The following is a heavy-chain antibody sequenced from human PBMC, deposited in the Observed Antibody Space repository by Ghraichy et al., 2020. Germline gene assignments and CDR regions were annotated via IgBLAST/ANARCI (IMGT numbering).Heavy chain of an antibody. D-gene: IGHD5-18*01. Sequence: GGSLRLSCAASGFTFSDYYMSWIRQAPGKGLEWVSYISSSGSTIYYADSVKGRFTISRDNAKNSLYLQMNSLRAEDTAVYYCTREVVDTAMVFDYWGQGTLVTVSS. J-gene: IGHJ4*02. CDR2: ISSSGSTI. CDR1: GFTFSDYY. V-gene: IGHV3-11*01. CDR3: TREVVDTAMVFDY.